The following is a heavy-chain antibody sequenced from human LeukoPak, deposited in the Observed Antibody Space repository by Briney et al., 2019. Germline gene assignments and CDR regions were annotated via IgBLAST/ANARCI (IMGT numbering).Heavy chain of an antibody. D-gene: IGHD5-12*01. CDR2: ISGSDGST. CDR3: AKDIKLSGYDPRDAFDI. V-gene: IGHV3-23*01. CDR1: GFTFSSYA. Sequence: GGSLRLSCAASGFTFSSYAMSWVRQAPGKGREWVSAISGSDGSTYYADSVKGRFTISRDNSKNTLYLQMNSLRAEDTAVYYCAKDIKLSGYDPRDAFDIWGQGIMVTVSS. J-gene: IGHJ3*02.